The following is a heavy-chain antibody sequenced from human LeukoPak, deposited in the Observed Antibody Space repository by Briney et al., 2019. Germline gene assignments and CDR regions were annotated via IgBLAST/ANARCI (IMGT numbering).Heavy chain of an antibody. CDR3: ARDPYSGGYGDYYYYYMDL. V-gene: IGHV3-21*01. D-gene: IGHD1-26*01. J-gene: IGHJ6*03. CDR1: GFTFSTYN. Sequence: PGGSLRLSCAASGFTFSTYNMNWVRQAPGKGLEWVSSITSSSSYIYYADSVKGRFTVSRDNAKNSLYLQMNSLRAEDTAVYYCARDPYSGGYGDYYYYYMDLWGQGTTVTISS. CDR2: ITSSSSYI.